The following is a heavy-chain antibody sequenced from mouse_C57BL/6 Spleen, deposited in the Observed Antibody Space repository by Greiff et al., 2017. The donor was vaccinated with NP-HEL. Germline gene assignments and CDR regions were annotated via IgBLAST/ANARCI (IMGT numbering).Heavy chain of an antibody. Sequence: EVQLQQSGPELVKPGASVKISCKASGYTFTDYYMNWVKQSHGKSLEWIGDINPNNGGTSYNQKFKGKATLTVDKSSSTAYMELRSLTSEDSAVYYCARSGGYLLWLKGIDYWGQGTTLTVSS. D-gene: IGHD2-2*01. V-gene: IGHV1-26*01. CDR1: GYTFTDYY. CDR3: ARSGGYLLWLKGIDY. CDR2: INPNNGGT. J-gene: IGHJ2*01.